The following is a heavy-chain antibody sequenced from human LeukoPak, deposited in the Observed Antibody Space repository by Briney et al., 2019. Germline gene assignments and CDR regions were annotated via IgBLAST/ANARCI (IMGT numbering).Heavy chain of an antibody. V-gene: IGHV3-21*01. CDR3: ARDGGYCSGGSCNNWFDP. CDR1: GFTFSTYS. CDR2: ISSSSSYI. D-gene: IGHD2-15*01. J-gene: IGHJ5*02. Sequence: IPGGSLRLSCVASGFTFSTYSMNWVRQAPGKGLEWVSSISSSSSYIYYADSVKGRFTISRDNAKNSLYLQMNSLRAEDTAVYYCARDGGYCSGGSCNNWFDPWGQGTLVTVSS.